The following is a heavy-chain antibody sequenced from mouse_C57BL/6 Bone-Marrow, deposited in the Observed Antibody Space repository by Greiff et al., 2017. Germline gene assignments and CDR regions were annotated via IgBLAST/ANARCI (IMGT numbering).Heavy chain of an antibody. D-gene: IGHD1-1*01. V-gene: IGHV14-4*01. CDR1: GFNIKDDY. J-gene: IGHJ3*01. CDR3: TTDTAVVAPAY. CDR2: IDPENGDT. Sequence: VQLQQSGAELVRPGASVKLSCTASGFNIKDDYMHWVKQRPERGLEWIGWIDPENGDTEYASKFQGKATITADTSSNTAYLQLSSLTSEDPAVYYGTTDTAVVAPAYWGQGTLVTVSA.